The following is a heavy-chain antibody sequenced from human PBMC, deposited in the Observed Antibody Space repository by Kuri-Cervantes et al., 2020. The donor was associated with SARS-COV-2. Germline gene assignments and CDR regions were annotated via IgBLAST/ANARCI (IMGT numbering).Heavy chain of an antibody. CDR2: INPNSGVT. CDR1: GYTFTDYY. V-gene: IGHV1-2*02. CDR3: ARDGEYYYDSSGYFNWFDP. D-gene: IGHD3-22*01. J-gene: IGHJ5*02. Sequence: ASVKVSCKASGYTFTDYYLHWVRQAPGQGPEWMGWINPNSGVTSYAPKFQDRVTMTRDTSISTAYMELSRLRSDDTAVYYCARDGEYYYDSSGYFNWFDPWGQGALVTVSS.